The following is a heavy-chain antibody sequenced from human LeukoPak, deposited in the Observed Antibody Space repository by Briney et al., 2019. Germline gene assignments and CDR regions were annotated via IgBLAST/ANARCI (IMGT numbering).Heavy chain of an antibody. CDR2: IYHSGST. Sequence: SGTLSLTCAVFGGSISSSYWWTWVRQPPGKGLELIGEIYHSGSTHYNPSLKSRVTLSIDKSKSQFSLELSSVTAAGTAVYYCARGIRDLIPYYYGMDVWGQGTTVTVSS. V-gene: IGHV4-4*02. J-gene: IGHJ6*02. CDR3: ARGIRDLIPYYYGMDV. D-gene: IGHD2-21*01. CDR1: GGSISSSYW.